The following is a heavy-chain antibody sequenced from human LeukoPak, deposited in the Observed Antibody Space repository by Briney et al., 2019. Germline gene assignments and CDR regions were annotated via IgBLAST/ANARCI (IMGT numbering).Heavy chain of an antibody. CDR1: GGTFSSDA. Sequence: ASVKFSCKASGGTFSSDAISWVRQAPGQGLEWMGGIIPIFGTANYAQKFQGRVTITADKSTSTAYMELSSLRSEDTAVYYCARGFGGLDGMDVWGKGTTVTVSS. D-gene: IGHD3-16*01. J-gene: IGHJ6*04. CDR2: IIPIFGTA. V-gene: IGHV1-69*06. CDR3: ARGFGGLDGMDV.